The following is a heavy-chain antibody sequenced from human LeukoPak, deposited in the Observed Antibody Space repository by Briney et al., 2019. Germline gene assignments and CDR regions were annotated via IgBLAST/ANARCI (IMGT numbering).Heavy chain of an antibody. J-gene: IGHJ4*02. CDR1: GYSISSGYY. V-gene: IGHV4-38-2*02. CDR2: FYDSGST. Sequence: PSETLSLTCSVSGYSISSGYYWGWIRQPPGKGLEWIGSFYDSGSTYYNPSLKSRATISVDTSKTQFSLKLGSVTAADTAVYYCACGGSNWYFFDFWGQGTLVTVS. CDR3: ACGGSNWYFFDF. D-gene: IGHD6-13*01.